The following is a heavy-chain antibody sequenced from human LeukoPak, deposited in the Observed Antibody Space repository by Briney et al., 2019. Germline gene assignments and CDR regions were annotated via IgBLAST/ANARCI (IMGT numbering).Heavy chain of an antibody. CDR1: GYTFTGYY. D-gene: IGHD3-9*01. V-gene: IGHV1-2*02. J-gene: IGHJ4*02. Sequence: GASVKVSCKASGYTFTGYYIHWVRQAPRQGLEWMGWINPNSGDTDYAQKFQGRVTMTRDTSISTAYMELSRLRSDDTAVYYCARDPLGGSLRYFDWLAPYFDYWGQGTLVTVSS. CDR3: ARDPLGGSLRYFDWLAPYFDY. CDR2: INPNSGDT.